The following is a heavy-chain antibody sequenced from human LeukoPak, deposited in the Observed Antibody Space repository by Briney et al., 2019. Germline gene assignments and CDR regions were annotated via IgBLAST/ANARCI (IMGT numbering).Heavy chain of an antibody. V-gene: IGHV4-30-4*01. D-gene: IGHD5-12*01. CDR3: ARDPRGDSGYANGGDY. Sequence: SETLSLTCTVSGGSISSGDYYWSWIRQPPGKGLEWIGYIYYSGSTYYNPSLKSRVTISVDTSKNQFSLKLSSVTAADTAVYYCARDPRGDSGYANGGDYWGQGTLVTVSS. CDR1: GGSISSGDYY. J-gene: IGHJ4*02. CDR2: IYYSGST.